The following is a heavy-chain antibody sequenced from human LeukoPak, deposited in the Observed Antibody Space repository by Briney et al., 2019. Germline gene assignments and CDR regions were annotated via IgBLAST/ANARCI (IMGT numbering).Heavy chain of an antibody. D-gene: IGHD1-26*01. CDR2: IRIKTYGGTT. CDR3: TRDSRYSGSPLYFDY. Sequence: PGGSLRLSCTASGFTFGDYAMSWFRQAPGKGLEWVGFIRIKTYGGTTEYAATVKGRSTISRDDSKSIAYLQMNSLKTEDTAVYYCTRDSRYSGSPLYFDYWGQGTLVTVSS. J-gene: IGHJ4*02. V-gene: IGHV3-49*03. CDR1: GFTFGDYA.